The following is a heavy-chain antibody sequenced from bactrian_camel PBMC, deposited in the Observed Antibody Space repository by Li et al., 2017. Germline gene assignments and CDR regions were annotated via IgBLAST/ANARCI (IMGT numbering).Heavy chain of an antibody. V-gene: IGHV3S55*01. D-gene: IGHD1*01. CDR2: IYALSGGT. J-gene: IGHJ7*01. Sequence: HVQRVEPGGGSVQAGGSLPHSCTISGYNAGRNCISWFRQAPGKERELVASIYALSGGTKYVDAGKDRFLVTRDNAKNTVNLQMNSLTPEDTGMYYCAAGPYCLHFFDSGRGFGMEHWGKGTQVTVS. CDR1: GYNAGRNC.